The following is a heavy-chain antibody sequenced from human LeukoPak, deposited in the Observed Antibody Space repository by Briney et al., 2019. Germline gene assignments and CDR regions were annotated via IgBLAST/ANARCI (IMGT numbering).Heavy chain of an antibody. D-gene: IGHD3-9*01. Sequence: GGSLRLSCAASGSSFGDHYMSWIRQAPGKGLEWLAYISGSSTIIYYADSVKGRFTISRDNAKNSLYLQMNSLRAEDTAVYYCARVNDDWLQNYYYGMDVWGQGTTVTVSS. CDR2: ISGSSTII. CDR3: ARVNDDWLQNYYYGMDV. V-gene: IGHV3-11*01. CDR1: GSSFGDHY. J-gene: IGHJ6*02.